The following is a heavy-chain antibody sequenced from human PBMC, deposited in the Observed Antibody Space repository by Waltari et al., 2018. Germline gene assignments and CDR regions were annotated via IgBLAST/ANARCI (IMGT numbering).Heavy chain of an antibody. J-gene: IGHJ3*02. CDR3: ATPGTNDAFDI. D-gene: IGHD1-26*01. Sequence: QVQLVQSGSEVKKPGSAVNVYSKASVGTFSSYAISWGRQAPGQGLEWMGRIIPIFGTANYAQKFQGRVTITADKSTSTAYMELSSLRSEDTAVYYCATPGTNDAFDIWGQGTMVTVSS. V-gene: IGHV1-69*08. CDR1: VGTFSSYA. CDR2: IIPIFGTA.